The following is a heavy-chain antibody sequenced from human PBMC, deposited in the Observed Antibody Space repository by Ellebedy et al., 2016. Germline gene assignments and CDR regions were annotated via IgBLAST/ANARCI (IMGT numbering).Heavy chain of an antibody. J-gene: IGHJ2*01. CDR3: AKKRGLGYCGRSACYSGWYFDL. Sequence: GESLKISXAASGFTFSSYAMTWVRQAPGKGLEWVSVISGSGDDTSYADSVKGRFTFSRDNSKNTLYLQMNSLRAEDTAIYYCAKKRGLGYCGRSACYSGWYFDLWGRGTLVTVSS. CDR1: GFTFSSYA. D-gene: IGHD2-21*02. CDR2: ISGSGDDT. V-gene: IGHV3-23*01.